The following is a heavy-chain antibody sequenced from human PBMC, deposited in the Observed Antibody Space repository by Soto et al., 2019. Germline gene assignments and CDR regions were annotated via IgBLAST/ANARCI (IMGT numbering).Heavy chain of an antibody. J-gene: IGHJ4*02. CDR2: IGGSGGST. CDR1: GFTFSSYA. V-gene: IGHV3-23*01. D-gene: IGHD6-19*01. Sequence: EVQLLESGGGLVQPGGSLRLSCAASGFTFSSYAMSWARRAPGKGLGWVSAIGGSGGSTFYADSVKGRFTISRDNSKNTLYLQVNSLRAEDTAVYYCARYSPSSGEFDYWGQGTLVTVSS. CDR3: ARYSPSSGEFDY.